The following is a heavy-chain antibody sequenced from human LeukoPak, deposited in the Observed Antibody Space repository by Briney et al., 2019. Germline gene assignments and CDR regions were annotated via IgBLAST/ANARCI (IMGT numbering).Heavy chain of an antibody. V-gene: IGHV1-46*01. CDR1: GYTLTELS. J-gene: IGHJ4*02. CDR3: ATTMRGYCSSTSCYSPHFDY. D-gene: IGHD2-2*01. Sequence: ASVKVSCKVSGYTLTELSMHWVRQAPGQGLEWMGIINPSGGSTSYAQKFQGGVTMTRDTSTSTVYMELSSLRSEDTAVYYCATTMRGYCSSTSCYSPHFDYWGQGTLVTVSS. CDR2: INPSGGST.